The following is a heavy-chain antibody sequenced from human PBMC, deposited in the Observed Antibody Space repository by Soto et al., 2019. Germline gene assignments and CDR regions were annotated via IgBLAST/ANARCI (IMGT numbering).Heavy chain of an antibody. D-gene: IGHD6-13*01. CDR3: ASTIDIAAAGTYGMDV. J-gene: IGHJ6*02. CDR2: ISSSSSYI. Sequence: PGGSLRLSCAASGFTFSSYSMNWVRQAPGKGLEWVSSISSSSSYIYYADSVKGRFTISRDNAKNSLYLQMNSLRAEDTAVYYCASTIDIAAAGTYGMDVWGQGTTVTVSS. V-gene: IGHV3-21*01. CDR1: GFTFSSYS.